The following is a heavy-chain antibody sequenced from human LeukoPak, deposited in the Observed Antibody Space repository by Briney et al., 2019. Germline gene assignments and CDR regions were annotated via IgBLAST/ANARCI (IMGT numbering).Heavy chain of an antibody. CDR1: GFTFNSFA. V-gene: IGHV3-23*01. J-gene: IGHJ4*02. CDR3: ANESPFLDY. CDR2: ISGSGGST. Sequence: GGSLRLSCAASGFTFNSFAMSWVRQAPGMGLEWVSVISGSGGSTYYADSVKGRFTISRDNSKNTLYLQMNSLRAEDTAVYYCANESPFLDYWGQGTLVTVSS.